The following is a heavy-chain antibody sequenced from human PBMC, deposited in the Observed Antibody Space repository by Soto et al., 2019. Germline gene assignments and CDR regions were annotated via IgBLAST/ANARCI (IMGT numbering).Heavy chain of an antibody. CDR2: ISDSATTM. V-gene: IGHV3-11*01. Sequence: GGSVRLSCAASGFTLSDYYMSWIRQAPGKGLEWLSHISDSATTMYYAASVKGRFPISRGNARKTLFLHMTSLTAEDTAVYYCARDTAFISSGLFNPLYQGTLVAVSS. CDR3: ARDTAFISSGLFNP. D-gene: IGHD3-22*01. J-gene: IGHJ5*02. CDR1: GFTLSDYY.